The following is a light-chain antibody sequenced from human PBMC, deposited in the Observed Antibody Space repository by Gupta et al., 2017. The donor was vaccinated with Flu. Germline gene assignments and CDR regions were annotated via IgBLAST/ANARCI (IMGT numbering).Light chain of an antibody. V-gene: IGKV1-9*01. CDR2: DAS. CDR1: QGISSY. Sequence: DIHLTQSPSFLSASVGDRVTITCRASQGISSYLAWYQQKPGKAPKLLIYDASTWKSGVPSRFSGSGCGTEFTLTIRSRQPEDFANYYCQQRNSSPFPFGHGT. J-gene: IGKJ3*01. CDR3: QQRNSSPFP.